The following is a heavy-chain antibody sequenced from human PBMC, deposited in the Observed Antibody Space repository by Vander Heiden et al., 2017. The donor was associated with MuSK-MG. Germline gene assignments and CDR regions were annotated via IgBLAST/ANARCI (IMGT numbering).Heavy chain of an antibody. CDR2: IYYSGST. Sequence: QLQLQESGPGLVKPSETLSLTCTVSGGSISSSSYYWGWIRQPPGKGLEWIGSIYYSGSTYYNPSLKRRVTISVDTSKNQFSLKLSSVTAADTAVYYCARRPHDHFWGGWGSNAFDIWGQGTMVTVSS. J-gene: IGHJ3*02. D-gene: IGHD3-3*02. V-gene: IGHV4-39*01. CDR1: GGSISSSSYY. CDR3: ARRPHDHFWGGWGSNAFDI.